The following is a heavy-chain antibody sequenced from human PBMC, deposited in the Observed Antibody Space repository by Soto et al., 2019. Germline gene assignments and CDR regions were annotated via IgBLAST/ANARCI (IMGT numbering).Heavy chain of an antibody. D-gene: IGHD3-22*01. CDR1: GYTFTSYY. CDR2: INPSGGST. J-gene: IGHJ4*02. CDR3: AKEQGSGYYY. Sequence: EASVQVAFKAPGYTFTSYYMHWVRQAPGQGLEWMGIINPSGGSTSYAQKFQGRVTMTRDTSTSTVYMELSSLRSEDTAVYYCAKEQGSGYYYWGQGTLVIVSS. V-gene: IGHV1-46*01.